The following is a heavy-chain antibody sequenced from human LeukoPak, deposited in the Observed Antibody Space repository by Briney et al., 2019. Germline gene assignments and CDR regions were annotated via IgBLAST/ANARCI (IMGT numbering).Heavy chain of an antibody. V-gene: IGHV3-9*01. CDR2: ISWNSGSI. CDR3: AKDRTTYYYDSSGLDSFDI. D-gene: IGHD3-22*01. Sequence: GGSLRLSCAASGFSVSTNYMSWVRQAPGKGLEWVSGISWNSGSIGYADSVKGRFTISRDNAKNSLYLQMNSLRAEDTALYYCAKDRTTYYYDSSGLDSFDIWGQGTMVTVSS. CDR1: GFSVSTNY. J-gene: IGHJ3*02.